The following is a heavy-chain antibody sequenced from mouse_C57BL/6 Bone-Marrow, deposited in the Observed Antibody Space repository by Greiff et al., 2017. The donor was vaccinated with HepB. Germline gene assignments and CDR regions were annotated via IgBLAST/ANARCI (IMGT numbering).Heavy chain of an antibody. D-gene: IGHD1-2*01. V-gene: IGHV3-6*01. Sequence: EVKLVESGPGLVKPSQSLSLTCSVTGYSITSGYYWNWIRQFPGNKLEWMGYISYDGSNNYNPSLKNRISITRDTSKNQFFLKLNSVTTEDTATYYCARDGDYGPRGGFAYWGQGTLVTVSA. CDR3: ARDGDYGPRGGFAY. CDR1: GYSITSGYY. CDR2: ISYDGSN. J-gene: IGHJ3*01.